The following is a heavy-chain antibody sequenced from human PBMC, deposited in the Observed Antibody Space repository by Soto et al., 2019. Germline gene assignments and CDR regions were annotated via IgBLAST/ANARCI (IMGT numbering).Heavy chain of an antibody. CDR1: GGTFSRYA. Sequence: QVQLVQSGAEVKTPGSSVKVSCKASGGTFSRYAISWVRQAPGQGLEWMGGIIPISDTTNYAQKFQGRVTITADESTSTAYMELSSLRSEDTAVYYCARSQGSSTSLEIYYYYYYGMDVWGQGTTVTVSS. J-gene: IGHJ6*02. V-gene: IGHV1-69*01. D-gene: IGHD2-2*01. CDR3: ARSQGSSTSLEIYYYYYYGMDV. CDR2: IIPISDTT.